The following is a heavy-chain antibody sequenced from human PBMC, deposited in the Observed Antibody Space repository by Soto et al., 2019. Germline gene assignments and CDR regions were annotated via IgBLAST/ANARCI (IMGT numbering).Heavy chain of an antibody. D-gene: IGHD1-7*01. J-gene: IGHJ6*02. CDR2: IYSGGST. CDR3: ARGTIYGMDV. CDR1: VFTVISNY. Sequence: GWSLRLSCASSVFTVISNYMSWVRQAPGKGLEWVSVIYSGGSTYYADSVKGRFTISRDNSKNTLYLQMNSLRAEDTAVYYCARGTIYGMDVWGQGTTVTVSS. V-gene: IGHV3-53*01.